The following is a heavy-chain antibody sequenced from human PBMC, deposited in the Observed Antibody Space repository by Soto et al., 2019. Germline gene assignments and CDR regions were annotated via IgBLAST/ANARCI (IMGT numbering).Heavy chain of an antibody. CDR3: AYRPEPHPILGFYY. D-gene: IGHD1-26*01. CDR1: GFSLSTDGVG. V-gene: IGHV2-5*01. J-gene: IGHJ4*02. Sequence: SGPTLVNPTQTLTLTCTFSGFSLSTDGVGVGWIRQPPGKALEWLALIYWNDDKRYSPSLKSRLTITKDTSKNQVVLTMTSMDPVDTATYYCAYRPEPHPILGFYYWGQGTLVTVSS. CDR2: IYWNDDK.